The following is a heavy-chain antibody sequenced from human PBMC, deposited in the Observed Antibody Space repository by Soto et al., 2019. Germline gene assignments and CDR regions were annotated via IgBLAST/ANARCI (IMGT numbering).Heavy chain of an antibody. D-gene: IGHD2-15*01. Sequence: GGSLRLSCAASGFTYSSYAMSWVRQAPGKGLEWVSGISGGGDSTYYADSVKGRFIISRDNSKNTLYLVMNNLRAEDTAVYYCQDQFQLLHLDHWGQGALVTVSS. CDR3: QDQFQLLHLDH. V-gene: IGHV3-23*01. CDR2: ISGGGDST. J-gene: IGHJ4*02. CDR1: GFTYSSYA.